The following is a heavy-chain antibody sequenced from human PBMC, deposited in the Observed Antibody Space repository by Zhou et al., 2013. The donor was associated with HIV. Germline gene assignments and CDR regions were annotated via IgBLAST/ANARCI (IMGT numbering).Heavy chain of an antibody. V-gene: IGHV4-4*07. Sequence: QVQLQESGPGLLKPSETLSLICTVSGGSLNNYYWTWIRQSTGTGLEWIGRIYATGSIDYNPSLKSRATMSVDTSKSNFSLNLTSVTAADTAVYYCARGGWVMASYWYFDLWGLAPWSLSPQ. CDR1: GGSLNNYY. D-gene: IGHD6-19*01. CDR3: ARGGWVMASYWYFDL. CDR2: IYATGSI. J-gene: IGHJ2*01.